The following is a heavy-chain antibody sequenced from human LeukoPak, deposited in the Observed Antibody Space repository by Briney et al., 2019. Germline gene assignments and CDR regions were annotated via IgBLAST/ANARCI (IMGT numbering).Heavy chain of an antibody. CDR2: ISGSSSTI. CDR1: GFTFSSYN. J-gene: IGHJ4*02. Sequence: PGGSLRLSCAASGFTFSSYNMNWVRQAPGKGLEWVSYISGSSSTIYYADSVKGRFTISRDNAKNSLYLQVNSLRAEDKAVYYCARRGISAPFDYWGQGTLVTVSS. D-gene: IGHD6-6*01. V-gene: IGHV3-48*01. CDR3: ARRGISAPFDY.